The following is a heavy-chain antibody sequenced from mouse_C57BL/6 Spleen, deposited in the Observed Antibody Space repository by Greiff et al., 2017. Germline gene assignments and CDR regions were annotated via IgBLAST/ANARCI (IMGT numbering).Heavy chain of an antibody. Sequence: VQLKQPGAELVRPGSSVKLSCKASGYTFTSYWMPWVKQRPIKGLEWIGNIDPSDSEPHYNQKFKDKDTLTVDKSSNTAYMPLSSLTSEDSAVYYCARGYYGGGSDYWGQGTTLTVSS. CDR3: ARGYYGGGSDY. CDR2: IDPSDSEP. D-gene: IGHD1-1*01. J-gene: IGHJ2*01. CDR1: GYTFTSYW. V-gene: IGHV1-52*01.